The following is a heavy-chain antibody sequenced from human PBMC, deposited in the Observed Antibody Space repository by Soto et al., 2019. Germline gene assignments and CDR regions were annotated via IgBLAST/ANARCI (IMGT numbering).Heavy chain of an antibody. CDR2: INPSGGST. CDR1: GYTFTSYY. V-gene: IGHV1-46*01. D-gene: IGHD6-19*01. CDR3: ARSPDPAVAGSYYFDY. Sequence: ASVKVSCKASGYTFTSYYMHWVRQAPGQGLEWMGIINPSGGSTSYAQKFQGRVTMTRDTSTSTVYMELSSLRSEDTAVYYCARSPDPAVAGSYYFDYWGQGTLXTVSS. J-gene: IGHJ4*02.